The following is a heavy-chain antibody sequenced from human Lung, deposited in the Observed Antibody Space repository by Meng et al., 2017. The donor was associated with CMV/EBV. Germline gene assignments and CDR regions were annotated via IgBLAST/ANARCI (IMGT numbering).Heavy chain of an antibody. CDR2: FNPRDDST. V-gene: IGHV1-46*01. CDR3: VTRGTVNDGFDM. J-gene: IGHJ3*02. Sequence: ASVKVSCKTSGYRFTSYYMHWVRQAPGQGLEWMGMFNPRDDSTTYGQKFQGRVTLTRDTSTSTVYLDLSSLRSEDTAVYYCVTRGTVNDGFDMWGQGTMVTVSS. D-gene: IGHD3-10*01. CDR1: GYRFTSYY.